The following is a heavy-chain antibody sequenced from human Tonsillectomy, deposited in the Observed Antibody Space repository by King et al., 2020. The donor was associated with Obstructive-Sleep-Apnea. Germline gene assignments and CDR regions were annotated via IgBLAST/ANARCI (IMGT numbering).Heavy chain of an antibody. J-gene: IGHJ5*02. Sequence: VQLVESGGGLVQPGGSLRLSCAASGFTFSSYSMNWVRQAPGKGLEWVSYISSSSSTIYYADSVKGRFTISRDNAKNSLYLQMNSLRAEDTAVYDCARDRDYYDSSGYYDWFDPWGQGTLVTVSS. V-gene: IGHV3-48*01. CDR2: ISSSSSTI. CDR3: ARDRDYYDSSGYYDWFDP. D-gene: IGHD3-22*01. CDR1: GFTFSSYS.